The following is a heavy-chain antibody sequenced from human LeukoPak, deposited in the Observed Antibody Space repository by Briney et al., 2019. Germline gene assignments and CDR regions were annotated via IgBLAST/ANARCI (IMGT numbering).Heavy chain of an antibody. Sequence: GGSLRLSCAASGFTFSSYSMNWVRQAPGKGLEWVSSINNVGSHIYYAGSVKGRFTISRDNTKNSLYLQMSSLRAEDTAVYYCSRDPTYYLRYGYFDYWGQGALVTVSS. CDR2: INNVGSHI. D-gene: IGHD1-26*01. CDR3: SRDPTYYLRYGYFDY. J-gene: IGHJ4*02. CDR1: GFTFSSYS. V-gene: IGHV3-21*01.